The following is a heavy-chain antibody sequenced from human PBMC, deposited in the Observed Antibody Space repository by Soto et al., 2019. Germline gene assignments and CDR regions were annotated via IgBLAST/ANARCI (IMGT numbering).Heavy chain of an antibody. Sequence: SETLSLTCAVYGGSFSGYYWSWIRQPPGKGLEWIGEINHSGSTNYNPSLKSRVTMSVDTSKNQFSLKLSSVTAADTAVYYCGREPWRGNQNSGGGSGQDYFDYGGKGTRVTVSS. CDR1: GGSFSGYY. J-gene: IGHJ4*02. V-gene: IGHV4-34*01. CDR2: INHSGST. D-gene: IGHD3-10*01. CDR3: GREPWRGNQNSGGGSGQDYFDY.